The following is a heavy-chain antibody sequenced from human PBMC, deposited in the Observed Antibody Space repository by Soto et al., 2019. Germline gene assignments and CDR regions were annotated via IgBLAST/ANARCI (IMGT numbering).Heavy chain of an antibody. D-gene: IGHD6-13*01. J-gene: IGHJ3*02. Sequence: VKVSCKASGGTLSSYAISWVRQAPGQGLEWMGGIIPIFGTANYAQKFQGRVTITADESTSTAYMELSSLRSEDTAVYYCARGGYSSSPRAFDIWGQGTMVTVSS. CDR2: IIPIFGTA. CDR3: ARGGYSSSPRAFDI. CDR1: GGTLSSYA. V-gene: IGHV1-69*13.